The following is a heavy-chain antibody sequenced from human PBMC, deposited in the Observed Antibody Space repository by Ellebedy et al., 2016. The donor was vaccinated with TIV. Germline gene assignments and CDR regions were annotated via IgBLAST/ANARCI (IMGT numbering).Heavy chain of an antibody. CDR2: INHSGST. D-gene: IGHD3-16*01. Sequence: MPGGSLRLSCAVYVGSFSGYYWSWIRQPPGKGLEWIGEINHSGSTNYNPSLKSRVTISIDTSKNQFSLKLSSVTAADTAVYYCARDTAGLIYGMDVWGQGTTVTVSS. CDR1: VGSFSGYY. V-gene: IGHV4-34*01. CDR3: ARDTAGLIYGMDV. J-gene: IGHJ6*02.